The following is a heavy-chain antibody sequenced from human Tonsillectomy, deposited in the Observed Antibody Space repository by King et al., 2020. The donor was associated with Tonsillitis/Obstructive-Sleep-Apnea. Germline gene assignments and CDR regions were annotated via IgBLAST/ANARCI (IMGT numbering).Heavy chain of an antibody. J-gene: IGHJ5*02. V-gene: IGHV2-5*02. D-gene: IGHD3-10*01. CDR1: GFSLSTSGVG. CDR3: APSLGGDGELLSDRFDP. CDR2: IYWDDDK. Sequence: ITLKESGPTLVKPTQTLTLTCTFSGFSLSTSGVGVGWIRQPPGQALEWLALIYWDDDKRYSPSLKSRLTITKDTSKNQVVLTMTNMDPVDTGTYYCAPSLGGDGELLSDRFDPWGQGTLVTVSS.